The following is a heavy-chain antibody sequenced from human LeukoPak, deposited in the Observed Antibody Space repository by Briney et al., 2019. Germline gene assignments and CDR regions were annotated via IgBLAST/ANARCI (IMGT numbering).Heavy chain of an antibody. J-gene: IGHJ4*02. CDR3: AKDSAYYYDSSGYYYD. D-gene: IGHD3-22*01. CDR2: IRFDGTNK. V-gene: IGHV3-30*02. Sequence: PGGSLRLSCAASGFSFSSYGMHWVRQAPGKGLEGVAFIRFDGTNKYYADSVKGRFTISRDNSKNTLYLQMNSLRAEDTAMYYCAKDSAYYYDSSGYYYDWGQGTLVTVSS. CDR1: GFSFSSYG.